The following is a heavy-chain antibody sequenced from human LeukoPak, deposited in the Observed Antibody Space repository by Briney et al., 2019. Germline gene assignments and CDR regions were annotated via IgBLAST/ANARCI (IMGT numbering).Heavy chain of an antibody. J-gene: IGHJ3*01. V-gene: IGHV1-69*01. D-gene: IGHD2-2*02. CDR1: GGTFSSYA. Sequence: GASVKVSCKASGGTFSSYAISWVRQAPGQGLEWMGGIIPIFGTANYAQKFQGRVTITADESTTTVYMELSGLRSEDRAVHYCAVLRNSYYTDWGQGTMVTVS. CDR2: IIPIFGTA. CDR3: AVLRNSYYTD.